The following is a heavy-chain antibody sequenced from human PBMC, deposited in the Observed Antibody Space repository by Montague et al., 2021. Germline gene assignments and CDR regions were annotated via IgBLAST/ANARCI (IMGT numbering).Heavy chain of an antibody. V-gene: IGHV4-4*02. CDR1: GDSISSKYF. D-gene: IGHD1-26*01. CDR3: AVGSESAWELLHH. J-gene: IGHJ5*02. Sequence: SETLSLTCTVSGDSISSKYFWSGVRQPLGKGLEWIGEIYHGTTSYSPSLKGRLTVSMDTSKNQFSLKLSSVTAADTAIYYCAVGSESAWELLHHWGQGILVTVSS. CDR2: IYHGTT.